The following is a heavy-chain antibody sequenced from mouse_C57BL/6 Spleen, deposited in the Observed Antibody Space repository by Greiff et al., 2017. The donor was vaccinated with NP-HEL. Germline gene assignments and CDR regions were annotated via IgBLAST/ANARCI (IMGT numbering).Heavy chain of an antibody. D-gene: IGHD2-5*01. CDR1: GFNIKNTY. J-gene: IGHJ4*01. CDR3: AGGVVTTYGMDY. CDR2: IDPANGNT. Sequence: EVQLQQSVAELVRPGASVKLSCTASGFNIKNTYMPWVKQRPEQGLEWIGRIDPANGNTIYAPKFQGKATIPADTSSTTAYLQLRSRTSADTAIYYCAGGVVTTYGMDYWGQGTSVTVSS. V-gene: IGHV14-3*01.